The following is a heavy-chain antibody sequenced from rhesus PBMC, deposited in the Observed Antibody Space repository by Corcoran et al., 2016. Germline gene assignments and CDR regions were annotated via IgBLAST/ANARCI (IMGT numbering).Heavy chain of an antibody. CDR1: GGSISGYYY. CDR2: INGNRAST. Sequence: QVQLQESGPGLVKPSETLSLTCTVSGGSISGYYYWSWIRQPPGKGWEWIGGINGNRASTDYNPSLTRRVTIPKDTSSNQVSLKLSSVTAADTAVYYCAKPASIAGKTGVDYWAPGVLVTVSS. V-gene: IGHV4-143*01. J-gene: IGHJ4*01. CDR3: AKPASIAGKTGVDY. D-gene: IGHD1-20*01.